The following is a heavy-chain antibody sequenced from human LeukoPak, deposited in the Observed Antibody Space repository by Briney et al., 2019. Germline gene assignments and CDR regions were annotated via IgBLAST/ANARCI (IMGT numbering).Heavy chain of an antibody. D-gene: IGHD3-10*01. CDR3: AKVITMVRGVIPINALDI. V-gene: IGHV3-9*01. J-gene: IGHJ3*02. Sequence: GGSLRLSCAASGFTFDDYAMHWVRQAPGKGLEWVSGISWNSGSIGYADSVKGRFTISRDNAKNSLYLQMNSLRAEDTALYYCAKVITMVRGVIPINALDIWGQGTMVTVSS. CDR2: ISWNSGSI. CDR1: GFTFDDYA.